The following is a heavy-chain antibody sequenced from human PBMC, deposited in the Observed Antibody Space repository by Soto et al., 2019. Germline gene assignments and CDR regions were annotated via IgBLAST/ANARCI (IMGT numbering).Heavy chain of an antibody. Sequence: QVQLQQSGPGLVKPSQTLSLTCAISGDSVSSNSAAWNWIRQSPSRGLEWLGRTYYRSKWYNDYAVSVKSRITINPDTSKNQFSLQLNSVTPEDTAVYYCARDRLAAAGTNYYYYGMDVWGQGTTVTVSS. CDR2: TYYRSKWYN. V-gene: IGHV6-1*01. D-gene: IGHD6-13*01. CDR1: GDSVSSNSAA. CDR3: ARDRLAAAGTNYYYYGMDV. J-gene: IGHJ6*02.